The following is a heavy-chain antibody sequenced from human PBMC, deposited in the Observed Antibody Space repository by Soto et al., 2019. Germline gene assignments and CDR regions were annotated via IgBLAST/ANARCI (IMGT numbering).Heavy chain of an antibody. CDR3: AKYDEYSPLSY. J-gene: IGHJ4*02. Sequence: SETLSLTCTVSGGSVATTTDFWGWIRQPPGKGLEWLGTLQYHGSTDYNPSVKSRVAMSLNTSKNQFSLRLTSVTAADTAVYFCAKYDEYSPLSYWGQGALVTVSS. D-gene: IGHD3-3*01. V-gene: IGHV4-39*01. CDR1: GGSVATTTDF. CDR2: LQYHGST.